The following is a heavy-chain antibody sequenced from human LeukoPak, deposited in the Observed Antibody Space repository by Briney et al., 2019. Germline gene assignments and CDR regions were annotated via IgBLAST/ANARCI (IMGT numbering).Heavy chain of an antibody. J-gene: IGHJ6*02. CDR2: IYPGDSDT. CDR3: ARQRYCSSTSCQSYYYYGMDV. D-gene: IGHD2-2*01. Sequence: GASLQISCKGSGYSFTSYWIGWVRQMPGKGLEWMGIIYPGDSDTRYSPSFQGQVTISADKSISTAYLQWSSLKASDTAMYYCARQRYCSSTSCQSYYYYGMDVWGQGTTVTVSS. V-gene: IGHV5-51*01. CDR1: GYSFTSYW.